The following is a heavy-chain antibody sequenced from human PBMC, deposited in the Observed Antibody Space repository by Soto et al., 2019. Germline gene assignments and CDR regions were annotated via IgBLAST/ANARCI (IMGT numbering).Heavy chain of an antibody. D-gene: IGHD3-16*02. J-gene: IGHJ5*02. CDR2: INPSGGST. Sequence: QVQLVQSGAEVKKPGASVKVSCKASGYTFTDYYIHWVRQAPGQGLEWMGVINPSGGSTTYAQRFQGRVLMTRDTSTSTVYMELSSLRSEDSAVYYCARGVMIAFGGVIVDNWFVPWGQGTLVTVSS. V-gene: IGHV1-46*01. CDR1: GYTFTDYY. CDR3: ARGVMIAFGGVIVDNWFVP.